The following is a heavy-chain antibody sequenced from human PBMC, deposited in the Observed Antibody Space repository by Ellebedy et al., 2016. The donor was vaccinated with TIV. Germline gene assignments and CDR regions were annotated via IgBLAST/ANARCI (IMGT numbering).Heavy chain of an antibody. V-gene: IGHV3-74*01. Sequence: GESLKISCAASGFTFTNYWMHWVRQAPGKGLVWISGISNTGSGTYYADSVRGRFTISRDNAKNTLYLQMSSLTAEDSAVYYCARPWVEMATIGDAFDIWGQGTMVTVSS. CDR3: ARPWVEMATIGDAFDI. CDR1: GFTFTNYW. J-gene: IGHJ3*02. CDR2: ISNTGSGT. D-gene: IGHD5-24*01.